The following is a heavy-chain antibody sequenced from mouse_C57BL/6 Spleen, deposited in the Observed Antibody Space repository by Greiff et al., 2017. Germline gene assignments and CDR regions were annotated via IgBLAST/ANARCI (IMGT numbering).Heavy chain of an antibody. Sequence: EVKLVESGPELVKPGASVKIPCTASGYTFTDYNMDWVKQSHGKSLEWIGDINPNNGGTITNQKFKGKGTLTVDKCSSTAYMELRSLTSEGTADYYSARRGSSGLWAMDYWGQGTSVTVSS. V-gene: IGHV1-18*01. CDR3: ARRGSSGLWAMDY. D-gene: IGHD3-2*02. CDR1: GYTFTDYN. J-gene: IGHJ4*01. CDR2: INPNNGGT.